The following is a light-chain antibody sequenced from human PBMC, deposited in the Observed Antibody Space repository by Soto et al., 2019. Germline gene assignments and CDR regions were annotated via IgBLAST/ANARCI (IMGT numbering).Light chain of an antibody. Sequence: EIVLTQSPGTLSLSPGERATLSCRASQSFHTNYLAWYQHRPGQAPRLLIYGASIRASGIPERFSGRGSGTDFTLTISRLEPEDSAVYYCQHYDSSPGFTFGGGTKMEIE. CDR2: GAS. V-gene: IGKV3-20*01. CDR3: QHYDSSPGFT. J-gene: IGKJ4*01. CDR1: QSFHTNY.